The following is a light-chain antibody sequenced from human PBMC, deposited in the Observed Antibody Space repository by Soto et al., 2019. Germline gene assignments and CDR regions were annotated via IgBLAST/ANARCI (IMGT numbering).Light chain of an antibody. V-gene: IGKV3-11*01. CDR1: QSVSTY. CDR2: DAS. Sequence: ETVLTQSPATLSLSPGERATLSCRAGQSVSTYLAWYQQKPGQAPRLLVYDASNRATGIPARFSGSGSGTDFTLTISSLEPEDFAVYYCQQRRNWPLTFGGGTKVEIK. J-gene: IGKJ4*01. CDR3: QQRRNWPLT.